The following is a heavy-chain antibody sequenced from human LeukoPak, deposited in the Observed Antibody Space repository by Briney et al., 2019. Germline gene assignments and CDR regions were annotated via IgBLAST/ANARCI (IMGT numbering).Heavy chain of an antibody. D-gene: IGHD1-1*01. CDR2: ITTFNGNT. CDR1: GYTFTNYG. V-gene: IGHV1-18*01. J-gene: IGHJ6*03. CDR3: ARVETGHYYYYYYMDV. Sequence: ASVKVSCKASGYTFTNYGISWVRQAPGQGLEWMGWITTFNGNTDYAQKYQGRITMTTDTSTSTAYMELRSLRSDDTAVYFCARVETGHYYYYYYMDVWGKGTTVTISS.